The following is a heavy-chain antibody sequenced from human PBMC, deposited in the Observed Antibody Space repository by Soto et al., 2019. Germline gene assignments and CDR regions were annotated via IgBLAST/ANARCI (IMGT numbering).Heavy chain of an antibody. CDR3: TTGSNYYGSGSYFSSPFDY. D-gene: IGHD3-10*01. V-gene: IGHV3-15*07. CDR1: GFTFSNAW. CDR2: IKSKTDGGTT. J-gene: IGHJ4*02. Sequence: EVQLVESGGGLVKPGGSLRLSCAASGFTFSNAWMNWVRQAPGKGLEWVGRIKSKTDGGTTDYAAPVKGRFTISRDDSKNTLYLQMNSLKTEDTAVYYCTTGSNYYGSGSYFSSPFDYWGQGTLVTVSS.